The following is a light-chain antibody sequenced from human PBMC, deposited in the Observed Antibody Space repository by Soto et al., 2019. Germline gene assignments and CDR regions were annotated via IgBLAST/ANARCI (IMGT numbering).Light chain of an antibody. Sequence: QSVLTQPPSASGTPGQRVTISCSGSSCNIGSNTVNWYQQLPGTAPKLLIYSNNQRPSGVPVRFSGSKSGTSASLAISGLQSEDEADYYCAAWDDSLNGPVFGGGTKLTVL. CDR3: AAWDDSLNGPV. J-gene: IGLJ2*01. V-gene: IGLV1-44*01. CDR2: SNN. CDR1: SCNIGSNT.